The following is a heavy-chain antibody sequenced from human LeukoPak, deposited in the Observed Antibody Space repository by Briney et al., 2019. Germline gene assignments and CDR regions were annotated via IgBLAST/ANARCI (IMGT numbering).Heavy chain of an antibody. J-gene: IGHJ4*02. CDR2: IYYSGST. CDR1: GGSISSGGYY. V-gene: IGHV4-31*03. D-gene: IGHD4-11*01. Sequence: PSETLSLTCTVSGGSISSGGYYWSWIRQHPGKGLEWIGYIYYSGSTYYNPSLKSRVTISGDTSKNQFSLKLTYVTAADTAVYFCAREYSNYVTHYFDYWGQGLQVTVSS. CDR3: AREYSNYVTHYFDY.